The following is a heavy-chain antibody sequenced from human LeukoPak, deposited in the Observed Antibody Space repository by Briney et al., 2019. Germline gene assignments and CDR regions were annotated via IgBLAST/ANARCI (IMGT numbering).Heavy chain of an antibody. CDR3: ARDRYSSRTEYFDY. V-gene: IGHV4-4*07. CDR2: IYTSGST. Sequence: SETLSLTCTVSGGSISSYYWSWIRQPAGKGLEWIGRIYTSGSTNYNPSLKSRVTMSVDTSKNQFSLKLSSVTAADTAVYYCARDRYSSRTEYFDYWGQGTLVTVSS. D-gene: IGHD6-13*01. J-gene: IGHJ4*02. CDR1: GGSISSYY.